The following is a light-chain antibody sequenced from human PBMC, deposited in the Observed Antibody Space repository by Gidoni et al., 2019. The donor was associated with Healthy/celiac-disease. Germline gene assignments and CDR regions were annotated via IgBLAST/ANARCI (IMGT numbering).Light chain of an antibody. V-gene: IGKV2-28*01. CDR2: LGS. Sequence: DIVMSQSPLSRPVTPGEPAPISCRSSQSLLHSNGYNYLDWYLQKPGQSPQLLIYLGSNRASGVPDRFSGSGSGTEFTLKISRVEAEDVGVYYCMQALQTPDTFGQGTKLEIK. J-gene: IGKJ2*01. CDR1: QSLLHSNGYNY. CDR3: MQALQTPDT.